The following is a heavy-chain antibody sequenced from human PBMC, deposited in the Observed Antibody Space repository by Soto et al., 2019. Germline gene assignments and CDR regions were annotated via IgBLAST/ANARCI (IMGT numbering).Heavy chain of an antibody. D-gene: IGHD6-19*01. Sequence: SATPSRTWPDARISISIYYWLLIRAPPGKGLEWIGYIYYSGCTNYNPSLKSRVTISVDTSKNQFSLKLSSVTAADTAVYYCARVNRQGGWYEAGFDYWGQGTLVNCSS. CDR2: IYYSGCT. J-gene: IGHJ4*02. CDR1: RISISIYY. V-gene: IGHV4-59*01. CDR3: ARVNRQGGWYEAGFDY.